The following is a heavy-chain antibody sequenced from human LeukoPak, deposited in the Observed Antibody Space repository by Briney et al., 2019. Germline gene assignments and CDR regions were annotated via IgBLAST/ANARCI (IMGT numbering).Heavy chain of an antibody. D-gene: IGHD3-9*01. J-gene: IGHJ4*02. CDR1: GGTFSSYA. Sequence: ASVKVSCKASGGTFSSYAISWVRQAPGQGLEWMGGIIPIFGTANYAQKFQGRVTITADESTSTAYMELSSLRSEDTAVYYCARTRRILRYFDWLPRYYFDYWGQGTLVTVSS. CDR3: ARTRRILRYFDWLPRYYFDY. V-gene: IGHV1-69*13. CDR2: IIPIFGTA.